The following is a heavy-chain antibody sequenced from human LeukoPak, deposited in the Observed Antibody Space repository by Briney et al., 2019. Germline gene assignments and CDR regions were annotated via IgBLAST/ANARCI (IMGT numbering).Heavy chain of an antibody. CDR2: IKQDGSEK. CDR1: GFTFSSYW. J-gene: IGHJ6*02. CDR3: AREKYYDFWSGYFIPPNQRGMDV. V-gene: IGHV3-7*03. Sequence: GGSLRLSCAASGFTFSSYWMSWVRQAPGKGLEWVANIKQDGSEKYYVDSVKGRFTISRDNAKNSLYLQMNSLRAEDTAVYYCAREKYYDFWSGYFIPPNQRGMDVWGQGTTVTVSS. D-gene: IGHD3-3*01.